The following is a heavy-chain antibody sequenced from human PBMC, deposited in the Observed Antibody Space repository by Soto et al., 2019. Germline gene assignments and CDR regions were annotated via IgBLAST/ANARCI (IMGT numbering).Heavy chain of an antibody. J-gene: IGHJ5*02. CDR1: GYTFTSYD. V-gene: IGHV1-8*01. D-gene: IGHD2-2*01. Sequence: QVQLVQSGAEVKKPGASVKVSCKASGYTFTSYDINWVRQATGQRLEWMGWMNPNSGNTGYAQKFQGRVTMTRNTSISTAYMELSSLRSEDTAVYYCARGHCSSTSCRGWFDPWGQGTLVTVSS. CDR2: MNPNSGNT. CDR3: ARGHCSSTSCRGWFDP.